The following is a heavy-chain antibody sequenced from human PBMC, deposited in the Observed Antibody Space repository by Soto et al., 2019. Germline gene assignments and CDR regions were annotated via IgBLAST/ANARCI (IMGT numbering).Heavy chain of an antibody. CDR3: ARDLGTTIAGPPRRETYGWLDP. CDR1: GGTFTYYG. Sequence: QVQLVQSGAEVKRPGSSVKLSCKASGGTFTYYGISWVRQAPGQGLEWMGGIIPIIGPATYAKKFQGRLTIPADQSTRTAYMELSNIGSEDTALYYCARDLGTTIAGPPRRETYGWLDPWGQGTLVTVSS. V-gene: IGHV1-69*01. CDR2: IIPIIGPA. D-gene: IGHD3-22*01. J-gene: IGHJ5*02.